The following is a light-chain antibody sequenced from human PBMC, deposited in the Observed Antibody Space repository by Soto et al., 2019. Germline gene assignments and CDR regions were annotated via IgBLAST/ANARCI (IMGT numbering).Light chain of an antibody. CDR3: QPAKSFPLT. CDR2: AAS. J-gene: IGKJ4*01. Sequence: DIQMTQSPSSVSAFVGGRVTITCRARQGMSSWLAWYQQKPGKAPKLLIYAASSLQSGVPSRFSGSGSGTDFTLTISSLQPEDYCQPAKSFPLTFGGGTKVAIK. CDR1: QGMSSW. V-gene: IGKV1D-12*01.